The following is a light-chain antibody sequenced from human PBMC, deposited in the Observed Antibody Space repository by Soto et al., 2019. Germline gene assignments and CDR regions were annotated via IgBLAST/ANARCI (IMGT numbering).Light chain of an antibody. Sequence: ENVLTQSPGTLSLSPGERATLSCRASQTVSSYLTWYQQRPGQAPRLLIYGASKRATGIPDRFSGSGSGTDFTLTFSRLVPEDFALYYCQQYGTSPITFGQGTRLEIK. CDR2: GAS. CDR3: QQYGTSPIT. CDR1: QTVSSY. J-gene: IGKJ5*01. V-gene: IGKV3-20*01.